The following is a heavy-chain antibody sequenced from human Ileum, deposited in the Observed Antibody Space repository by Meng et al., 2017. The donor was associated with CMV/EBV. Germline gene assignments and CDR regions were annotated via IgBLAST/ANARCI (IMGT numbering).Heavy chain of an antibody. J-gene: IGHJ4*02. D-gene: IGHD1-26*01. Sequence: MKLRGSGPGPVKPAETLALTCTASGDPISSGSHSWAWFRQPPGKRLEWIGSMYFSGIADYNPSLKSRVTISLHATQKQFSLRLTSVTAADSAVYFCARDLTNKWFYYWGQGTLVTVSS. CDR3: ARDLTNKWFYY. V-gene: IGHV4-39*07. CDR2: MYFSGIA. CDR1: GDPISSGSHS.